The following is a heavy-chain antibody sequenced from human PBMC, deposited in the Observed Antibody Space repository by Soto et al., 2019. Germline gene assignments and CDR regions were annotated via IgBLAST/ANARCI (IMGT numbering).Heavy chain of an antibody. J-gene: IGHJ4*02. D-gene: IGHD3-10*01. CDR1: GYTFTSYA. CDR3: ARPMVRGDPALDY. Sequence: ASVKVSCKASGYTFTSYAMHWVRQAPGQRLEWMGWINAGNGNTRYSQKFQGRVTITRDTSANTAYMELSSLRSEDTAVYYCARPMVRGDPALDYWGQGTLVTVSS. CDR2: INAGNGNT. V-gene: IGHV1-3*01.